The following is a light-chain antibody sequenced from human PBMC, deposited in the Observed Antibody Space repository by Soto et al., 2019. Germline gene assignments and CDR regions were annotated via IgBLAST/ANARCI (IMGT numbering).Light chain of an antibody. Sequence: DIQMTQSPSTLSASVGDRVTITCRASQSISSWLTWYQQKAGQAPKLLIYKASIVESGVPSRFSGSGSGREFTLTISSLQPDDSATYDCQQYSYFATFGQGTRVEVK. CDR2: KAS. J-gene: IGKJ1*01. CDR3: QQYSYFAT. CDR1: QSISSW. V-gene: IGKV1-5*03.